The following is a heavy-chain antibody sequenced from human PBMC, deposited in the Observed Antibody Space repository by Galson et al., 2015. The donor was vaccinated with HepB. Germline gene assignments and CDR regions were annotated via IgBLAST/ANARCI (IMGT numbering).Heavy chain of an antibody. CDR3: ARDRIAVAASTPTPFDN. J-gene: IGHJ4*02. CDR2: TYYRYDWDS. V-gene: IGHV6-1*01. Sequence: CAISGDSVSSNSAAWSWIRQSPSRGLEWLGRTYYRYDWDSDYAVSLEGRISINADTFKNQVSLHLKSVTPEDTAVYYCARDRIAVAASTPTPFDNWGQGTLVTVSS. D-gene: IGHD6-19*01. CDR1: GDSVSSNSAA.